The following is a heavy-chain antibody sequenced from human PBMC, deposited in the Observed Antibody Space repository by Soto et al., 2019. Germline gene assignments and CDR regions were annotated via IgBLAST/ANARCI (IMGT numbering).Heavy chain of an antibody. Sequence: QVQLQESGPGLVKPSQTLSLTCTVSGGSISSGDYYWSWIRQPPGKGLEWIGYIYYSGSTYYDPSLKSRVTISVDTSKNQFSLKVNSVTAADTAIYYCARVDGYCSGGSCYPAIDYWGQGTLVTVSS. D-gene: IGHD2-15*01. CDR2: IYYSGST. J-gene: IGHJ4*02. CDR1: GGSISSGDYY. V-gene: IGHV4-30-4*01. CDR3: ARVDGYCSGGSCYPAIDY.